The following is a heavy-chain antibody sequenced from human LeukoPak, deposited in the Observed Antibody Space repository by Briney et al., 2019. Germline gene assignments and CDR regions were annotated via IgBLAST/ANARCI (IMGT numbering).Heavy chain of an antibody. CDR3: ANLLRWEPY. CDR1: GFIFSSYG. CDR2: IRYDGSNK. Sequence: GGSPRLSCAAPGFIFSSYGMHWVRQAPGKGLEWVAFIRYDGSNKYYADSVKGRFTISRGNSKNTLYLQMNSLRAEDTAVYYCANLLRWEPYWGQGTLVTVSS. J-gene: IGHJ4*02. V-gene: IGHV3-30*02. D-gene: IGHD4-23*01.